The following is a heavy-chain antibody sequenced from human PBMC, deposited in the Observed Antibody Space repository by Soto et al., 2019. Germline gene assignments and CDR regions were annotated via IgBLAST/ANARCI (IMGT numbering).Heavy chain of an antibody. J-gene: IGHJ4*02. Sequence: GGSLRLSCAASGLSFSSYAMVWVRQAPGKGLEWVSTFSGSDSKTYYADSVKGRFTISRDNSKNTLYLQMNSLRAEDTALYYCAKALGTYYYGAVDYWGQGTQVTVSS. V-gene: IGHV3-23*01. D-gene: IGHD3-10*01. CDR1: GLSFSSYA. CDR2: FSGSDSKT. CDR3: AKALGTYYYGAVDY.